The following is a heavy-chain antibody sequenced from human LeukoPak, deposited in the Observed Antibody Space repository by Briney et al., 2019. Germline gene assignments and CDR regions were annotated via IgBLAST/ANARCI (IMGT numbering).Heavy chain of an antibody. CDR2: ISGSGGST. D-gene: IGHD6-19*01. CDR3: AKVNEVAVAGHNWFDP. Sequence: GGSLRLSCTASGFTFSSYVMSWVRQAPGKGLEWVSAISGSGGSTYYADSVKGRFTISRDNSKNTLYLQMNSLRAEDTAVYHCAKVNEVAVAGHNWFDPWGQGTLVTVSS. J-gene: IGHJ5*02. CDR1: GFTFSSYV. V-gene: IGHV3-23*01.